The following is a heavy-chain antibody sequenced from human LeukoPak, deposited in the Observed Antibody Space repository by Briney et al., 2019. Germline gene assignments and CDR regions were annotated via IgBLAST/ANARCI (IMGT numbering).Heavy chain of an antibody. CDR2: ISWNSGSI. Sequence: PGGSLRLSCAASGFTFDDYAMHWVRHAPGKGLEWVSGISWNSGSIGYADSVKGRFTISRDNAKNSLYLQMNSLRAEDTALYYCAKVSGLLWFGELYHWGQGTLVTVSS. J-gene: IGHJ4*02. CDR1: GFTFDDYA. D-gene: IGHD3-10*01. V-gene: IGHV3-9*01. CDR3: AKVSGLLWFGELYH.